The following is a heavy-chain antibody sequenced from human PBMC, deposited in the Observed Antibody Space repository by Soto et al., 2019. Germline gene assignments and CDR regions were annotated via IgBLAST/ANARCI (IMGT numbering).Heavy chain of an antibody. CDR1: GGSISSYY. Sequence: SETLSLTCTVSGGSISSYYWIWIRHPPGKRLEWIGYIYYSGSTNYNPSLKSRVTISVDTSKNQFSLKLSSVTAGDTAVYYCARAHFFFDSSGYWAFVYSGQAPLATV. D-gene: IGHD3-22*01. J-gene: IGHJ4*02. V-gene: IGHV4-59*01. CDR3: ARAHFFFDSSGYWAFVY. CDR2: IYYSGST.